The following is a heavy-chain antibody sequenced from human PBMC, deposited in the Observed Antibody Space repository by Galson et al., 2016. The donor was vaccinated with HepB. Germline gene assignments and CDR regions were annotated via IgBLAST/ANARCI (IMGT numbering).Heavy chain of an antibody. CDR1: GFTFNSYW. D-gene: IGHD2-2*01. CDR3: AREQVPPAWESYYYSYYYGLDV. J-gene: IGHJ6*02. Sequence: SLRLSCAVSGFTFNSYWMSWVRQAPGKGLELVANINQDGSEKYYVDFVKGRFTISRDKAKNSLYLQMNSLRAEDTAVYYCAREQVPPAWESYYYSYYYGLDVWGQGTTVTVSS. V-gene: IGHV3-7*03. CDR2: INQDGSEK.